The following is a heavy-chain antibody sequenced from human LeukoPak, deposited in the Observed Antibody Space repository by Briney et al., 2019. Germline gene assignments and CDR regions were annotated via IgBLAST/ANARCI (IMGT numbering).Heavy chain of an antibody. CDR2: FDPEDGET. Sequence: ASVKVSCKVSGYTLTELSMHWVRQAPGKGLEWMGGFDPEDGETIYAQKFQGRVTMTEDTSTDTAHMELSNLRSEDTAVYYCATTPLWFGRKEFDYWGQGTLVTVSS. CDR1: GYTLTELS. V-gene: IGHV1-24*01. J-gene: IGHJ4*02. D-gene: IGHD3-10*01. CDR3: ATTPLWFGRKEFDY.